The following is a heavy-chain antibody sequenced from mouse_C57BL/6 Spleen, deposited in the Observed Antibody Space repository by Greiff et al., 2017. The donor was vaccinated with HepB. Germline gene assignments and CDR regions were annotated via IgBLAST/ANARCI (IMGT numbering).Heavy chain of an antibody. D-gene: IGHD2-12*01. J-gene: IGHJ3*01. CDR3: ARYSYGGAY. CDR2: IYPSDSET. Sequence: VQLQQPGAELVRPGSSVKLSCKASGYTFTSYWMDWVKQRPGQGLEWIGNIYPSDSETHYNQKFKDKATLTVDKSSSTAYMQLSSLTSEDSAVYYCARYSYGGAYWGQGTLVTVSA. CDR1: GYTFTSYW. V-gene: IGHV1-61*01.